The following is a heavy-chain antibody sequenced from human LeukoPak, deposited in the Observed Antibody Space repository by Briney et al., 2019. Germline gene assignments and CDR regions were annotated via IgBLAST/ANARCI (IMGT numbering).Heavy chain of an antibody. D-gene: IGHD6-13*01. Sequence: ASVKVSCKASGYTFTSYGMHWVRQAPGQRLERMGWINAGNGNTKYSQKFQGRVTITRDTSASTAYMELSSLRSEDTAVYYCAREAGIAAADYNWFDPWGQGTLVTVSS. J-gene: IGHJ5*02. CDR3: AREAGIAAADYNWFDP. CDR1: GYTFTSYG. CDR2: INAGNGNT. V-gene: IGHV1-3*01.